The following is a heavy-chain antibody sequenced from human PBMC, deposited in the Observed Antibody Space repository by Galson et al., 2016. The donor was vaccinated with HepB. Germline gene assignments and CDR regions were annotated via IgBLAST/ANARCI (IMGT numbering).Heavy chain of an antibody. D-gene: IGHD2-15*01. Sequence: SLRLSCAASGFTFSSYGMHWVRQAPAKGLEWVALIWYDGTNEYYADSVKGRFTISRDNFKNTLYLQMNSLRAEDTAVYYCAKDIGYCSGGTCLNDAFDIWGQGTMVTVSS. CDR2: IWYDGTNE. CDR1: GFTFSSYG. J-gene: IGHJ3*02. V-gene: IGHV3-33*06. CDR3: AKDIGYCSGGTCLNDAFDI.